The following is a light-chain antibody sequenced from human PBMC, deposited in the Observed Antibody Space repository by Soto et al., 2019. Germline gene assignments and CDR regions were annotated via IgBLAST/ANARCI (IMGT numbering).Light chain of an antibody. CDR2: GAS. Sequence: VMTQSPVTLSVSPGGRATLSCMASQSVRTNLAWFQQKPGQAPRLLIFGASTRATGVPARFSGSGSGTDFTPTISSLQSEDCAVYFCQQYNNWPPFTFGQGTKLEIK. CDR3: QQYNNWPPFT. V-gene: IGKV3-15*01. CDR1: QSVRTN. J-gene: IGKJ2*01.